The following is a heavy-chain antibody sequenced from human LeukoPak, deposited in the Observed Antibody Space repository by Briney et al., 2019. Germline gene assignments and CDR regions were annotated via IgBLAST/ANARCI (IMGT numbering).Heavy chain of an antibody. J-gene: IGHJ5*02. V-gene: IGHV4-4*07. CDR1: GGSISSYY. CDR2: IYTSGST. D-gene: IGHD6-6*01. Sequence: PSETLSLTCTVSGGSISSYYWSWIRQPAGKGLEWIGRIYTSGSTNYNPSLKSRVTMSVDTSKNQFSLKLSSVTAADTAVYYCARDPSRSPHNWFDPWGQGTLVTVSS. CDR3: ARDPSRSPHNWFDP.